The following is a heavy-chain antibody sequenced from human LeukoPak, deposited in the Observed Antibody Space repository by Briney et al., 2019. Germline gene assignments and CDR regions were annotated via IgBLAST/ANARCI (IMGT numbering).Heavy chain of an antibody. CDR3: ARARDYYFDY. J-gene: IGHJ4*02. CDR1: GFTLSSYW. CDR2: INPDGGTT. V-gene: IGHV3-74*01. Sequence: PGGSLRLSCAASGFTLSSYWMHWVRQVPGKGLVWVSRINPDGGTTTYADSVKGRFTISRDNAKNTLYLQMNSLRAEDTAVYYCARARDYYFDYWGQGTLVTVSS.